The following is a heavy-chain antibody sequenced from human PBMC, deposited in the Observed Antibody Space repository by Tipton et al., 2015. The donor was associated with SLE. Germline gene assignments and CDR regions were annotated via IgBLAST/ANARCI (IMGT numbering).Heavy chain of an antibody. CDR1: EFTFINAW. CDR3: ASVSYDIGPDY. J-gene: IGHJ4*02. V-gene: IGHV3-15*01. CDR2: IKSKSAGGTT. D-gene: IGHD3-9*01. Sequence: SLRLSCAASEFTFINAWMSWVRQAPGKGLEWVGRIKSKSAGGTTDYAAPVKGRFSISRDDSKNTLYLQMNSLKTEDTAVYYCASVSYDIGPDYWGQGTLVTVSS.